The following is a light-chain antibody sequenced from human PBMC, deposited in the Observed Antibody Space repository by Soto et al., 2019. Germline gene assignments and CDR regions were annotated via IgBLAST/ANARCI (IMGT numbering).Light chain of an antibody. Sequence: EIVMTQSPATLSVSPGDRATLSCRASQSVSSDLAWYQQKPGQALRLLIYGASTRATGIPTRFSGRGSGTEFTLNISSLQSEDFDVHYCRQYNNLPRTFGGGTKVDIK. CDR1: QSVSSD. CDR2: GAS. CDR3: RQYNNLPRT. J-gene: IGKJ4*01. V-gene: IGKV3-15*01.